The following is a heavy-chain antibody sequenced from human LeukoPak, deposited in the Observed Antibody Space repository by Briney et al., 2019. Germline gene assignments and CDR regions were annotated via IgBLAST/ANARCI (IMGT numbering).Heavy chain of an antibody. J-gene: IGHJ4*02. V-gene: IGHV3-23*01. D-gene: IGHD4-17*01. CDR2: TSSSGGNT. Sequence: PGGSLRLSCAASGFTFSRSDMSWIRQTPGKGLEWVSATSSSGGNTFTADSVKGRFTISRDNSKNTLYLQMNSLRAEDTAVYYCAKDDPFHDYGDYGYWGQGTLVTVSS. CDR3: AKDDPFHDYGDYGY. CDR1: GFTFSRSD.